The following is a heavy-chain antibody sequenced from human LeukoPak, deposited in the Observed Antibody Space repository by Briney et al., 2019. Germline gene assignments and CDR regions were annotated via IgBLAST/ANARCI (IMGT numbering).Heavy chain of an antibody. D-gene: IGHD3-10*01. J-gene: IGHJ4*02. V-gene: IGHV3-66*01. CDR3: ARVTYGSGTYGAFDY. Sequence: GGSLRLSCAASGFTVSTNYMSWVRQAPGKGLEWVSVIYSDGNTYYADSVKGRFTISRDNSKNTLYLQMNSLRAEDTALYYCARVTYGSGTYGAFDYWGQGTLVTVSS. CDR1: GFTVSTNY. CDR2: IYSDGNT.